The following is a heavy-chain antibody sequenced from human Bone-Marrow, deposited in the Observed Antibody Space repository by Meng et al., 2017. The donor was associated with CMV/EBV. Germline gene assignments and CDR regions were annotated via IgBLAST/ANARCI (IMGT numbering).Heavy chain of an antibody. J-gene: IGHJ6*02. D-gene: IGHD1-1*01. CDR3: ARTTTYYYGMDV. CDR2: INHSGST. V-gene: IGHV4-34*01. CDR1: GGSFSGYD. Sequence: ESLKISCAVYGGSFSGYDWSWIRQPPGKGLEWIGEINHSGSTNYNPSLKSRGTISVDTSKNQFSLKLSSVTAADTAVYYCARTTTYYYGMDVWGQGTTVTVSS.